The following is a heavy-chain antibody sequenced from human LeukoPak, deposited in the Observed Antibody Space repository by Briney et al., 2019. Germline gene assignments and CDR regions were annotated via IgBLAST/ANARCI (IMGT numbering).Heavy chain of an antibody. D-gene: IGHD2-2*01. CDR3: ARGSCSSTGCYYDDY. CDR1: GGSFSGYY. CDR2: INHSGST. J-gene: IGHJ4*02. Sequence: SETLSLTCAVYGGSFSGYYWSWIRQPPGKGLEWIGEINHSGSTNYNPSLKSRVTISVDTSKNQFSLKLSSVTAADTAVYYCARGSCSSTGCYYDDYWGQGTLVTVSS. V-gene: IGHV4-34*01.